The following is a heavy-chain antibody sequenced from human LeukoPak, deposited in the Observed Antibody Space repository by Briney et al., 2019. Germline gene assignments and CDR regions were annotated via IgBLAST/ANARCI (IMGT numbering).Heavy chain of an antibody. CDR3: ARDPYELAAAGTFVDY. CDR2: INPSGGST. D-gene: IGHD6-13*01. V-gene: IGHV1-46*01. CDR1: GYTFTSYG. Sequence: ASVRVSCKASGYTFTSYGISWVRQAPGQGLEWMGIINPSGGSTSYAQKFQGRVTMTRDTSTSTVYMELSSLRSEDTAVYYCARDPYELAAAGTFVDYWGQGTLVTVSS. J-gene: IGHJ4*02.